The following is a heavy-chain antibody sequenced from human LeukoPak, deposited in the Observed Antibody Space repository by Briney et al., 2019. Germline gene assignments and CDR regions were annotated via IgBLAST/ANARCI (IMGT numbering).Heavy chain of an antibody. D-gene: IGHD5-24*01. Sequence: SETLSLTCAVYGGSFSGYYWSWIRQPPGKGLEWIGEINHSGSTNYNPSLKSRVTISVDTSKNQFSLKLSSVTAADMAVYYCARVLGDGYIRGLIDYWGQGTLVTVSS. CDR2: INHSGST. V-gene: IGHV4-34*01. J-gene: IGHJ4*02. CDR3: ARVLGDGYIRGLIDY. CDR1: GGSFSGYY.